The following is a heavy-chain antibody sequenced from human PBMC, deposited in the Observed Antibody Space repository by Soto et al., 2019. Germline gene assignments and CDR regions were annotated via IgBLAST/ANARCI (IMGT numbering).Heavy chain of an antibody. CDR3: GVAEPMYYYGMDV. CDR1: GFTFSSYS. J-gene: IGHJ6*02. Sequence: PGGSLRLSCAASGFTFSSYSMSWVRQAPGKGLVWVSRINGDGSSTSYADSVKGRFTISRDNAKNTLYLQMNSLRAEDTAVYYCGVAEPMYYYGMDVWGQGTTVTVSS. V-gene: IGHV3-74*01. CDR2: INGDGSST. D-gene: IGHD2-21*01.